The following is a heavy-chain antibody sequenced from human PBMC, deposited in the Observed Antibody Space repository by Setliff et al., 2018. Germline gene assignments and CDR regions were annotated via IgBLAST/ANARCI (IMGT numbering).Heavy chain of an antibody. CDR2: IYTSGST. CDR1: GGSISSYY. D-gene: IGHD6-19*01. V-gene: IGHV4-4*07. CDR3: ARGTHRRSSGWDLDY. Sequence: SETLSLTCTVSGGSISSYYWSWIRQPAGKGLEWIGRIYTSGSTNYNPSLKSRVTMSVDTSKNQFSLKLSSVTAADTAVYYCARGTHRRSSGWDLDYWGQGTLVTVSS. J-gene: IGHJ4*02.